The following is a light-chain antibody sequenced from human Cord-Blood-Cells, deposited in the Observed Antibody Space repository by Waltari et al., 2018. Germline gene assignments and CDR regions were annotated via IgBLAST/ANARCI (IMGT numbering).Light chain of an antibody. V-gene: IGLV2-14*03. CDR2: DVS. Sequence: QSALTPPASVSGSPGPSITISCTGTSSDVGGYNSVSWYQQHPGKAPKLMIYDVSNRPSGVSNRCSGSKSGNTASLTISGLQAEDEADYYCSSYTSSSTWVFGGGTKLTVL. CDR3: SSYTSSSTWV. J-gene: IGLJ3*02. CDR1: SSDVGGYNS.